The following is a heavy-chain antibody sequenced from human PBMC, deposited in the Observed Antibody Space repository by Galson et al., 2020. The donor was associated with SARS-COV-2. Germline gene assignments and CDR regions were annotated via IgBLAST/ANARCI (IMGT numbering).Heavy chain of an antibody. CDR3: ARGTYGAVAAEYYYDY. V-gene: IGHV4-34*01. Sequence: SQASETLSLTCAVYGGSFSVYSWTWIRQPPGKGLEWVGEVNHSGSSSYNPSLRGRVIISRDTSKNQFSLKLSSVTAADTAMYFCARGTYGAVAAEYYYDYWGLGTLVIVST. D-gene: IGHD6-19*01. J-gene: IGHJ4*02. CDR1: GGSFSVYS. CDR2: VNHSGSS.